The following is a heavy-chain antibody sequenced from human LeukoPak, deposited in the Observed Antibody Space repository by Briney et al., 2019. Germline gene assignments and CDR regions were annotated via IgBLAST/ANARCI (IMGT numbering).Heavy chain of an antibody. J-gene: IGHJ4*02. CDR1: GFTFSSYA. CDR2: ISGSGGST. CDR3: AKDPGYCSSTSCYSDY. V-gene: IGHV3-23*01. Sequence: GGSLRLSCAASGFTFSSYAMSWVRQAPGKGLEWVSAISGSGGSTYYADSVKGRFTISRDNSKNTLYLQMNSLRAEDTAVYYCAKDPGYCSSTSCYSDYWGQGTLVIVSS. D-gene: IGHD2-2*01.